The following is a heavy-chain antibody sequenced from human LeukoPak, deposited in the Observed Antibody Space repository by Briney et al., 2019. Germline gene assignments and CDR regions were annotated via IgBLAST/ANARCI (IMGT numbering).Heavy chain of an antibody. Sequence: PGGSLRLSCAASGLTVSSSYMSGVRQAPGKGLEWVSIIYNDGSTYYADSMKGRFTISRDNSKNTLYLQVNSLRAEDTAMYYCARNILFAFDTWGQGTMVTVSS. CDR3: ARNILFAFDT. V-gene: IGHV3-53*01. CDR2: IYNDGST. CDR1: GLTVSSSY. J-gene: IGHJ3*02.